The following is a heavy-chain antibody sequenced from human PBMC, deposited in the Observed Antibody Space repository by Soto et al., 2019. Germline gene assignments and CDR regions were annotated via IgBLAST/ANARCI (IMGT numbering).Heavy chain of an antibody. J-gene: IGHJ3*02. CDR2: ISGSGGST. Sequence: PGGSLRLSCAASGFTFSSYSMSWVRQAPGEGLEWVSAISGSGGSTYYADSVKGRFTISRDNSKNTLCLQMNSLRAEDTAVYYCAKGSSSSWYFAFDIWGQGTMVNVSS. D-gene: IGHD6-13*01. CDR1: GFTFSSYS. CDR3: AKGSSSSWYFAFDI. V-gene: IGHV3-23*01.